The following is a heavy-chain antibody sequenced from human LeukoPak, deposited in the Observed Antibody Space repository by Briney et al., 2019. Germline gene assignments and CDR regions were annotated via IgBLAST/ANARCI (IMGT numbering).Heavy chain of an antibody. V-gene: IGHV3-7*01. J-gene: IGHJ4*02. Sequence: PGGSLRLSCAASGVTFNNAWVSWVRQAPGKGLEWVANIKQDGSQKYYVDSVKGQFTISRDNAKNSLYLQMNSLGAEDTAVYYCARWGHTSSRWTQYGFDSWGQGTLVTVSS. CDR1: GVTFNNAW. D-gene: IGHD6-13*01. CDR2: IKQDGSQK. CDR3: ARWGHTSSRWTQYGFDS.